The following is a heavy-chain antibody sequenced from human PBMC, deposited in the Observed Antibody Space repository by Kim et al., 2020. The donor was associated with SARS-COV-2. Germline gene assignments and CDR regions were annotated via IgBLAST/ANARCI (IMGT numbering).Heavy chain of an antibody. V-gene: IGHV3-21*01. Sequence: YYADSVKGLFTVSRDNTQNSLYLEMNRLRDEDTAVYFCARGSAAAGTGYDYWGQGTLVTVSS. CDR3: ARGSAAAGTGYDY. J-gene: IGHJ4*02. D-gene: IGHD6-13*01.